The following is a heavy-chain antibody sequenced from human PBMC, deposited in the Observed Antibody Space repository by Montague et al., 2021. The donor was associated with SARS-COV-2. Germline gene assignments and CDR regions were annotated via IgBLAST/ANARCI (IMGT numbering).Heavy chain of an antibody. V-gene: IGHV3-30*04. CDR3: ARGRGGSYRTAFDI. CDR1: GFTFSSYA. D-gene: IGHD1-26*01. J-gene: IGHJ3*02. Sequence: LRLSWAASGFTFSSYAMHWVRQAPGKGLEWVAVISYDGSNKYYADSVKGRFTISRDNSKNTLYLQMNSLRAEDTAVYYCARGRGGSYRTAFDIWGQGTMVTVSS. CDR2: ISYDGSNK.